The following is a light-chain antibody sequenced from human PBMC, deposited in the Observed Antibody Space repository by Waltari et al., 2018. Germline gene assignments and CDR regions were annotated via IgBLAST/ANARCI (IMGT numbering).Light chain of an antibody. V-gene: IGKV1-39*01. CDR1: QNIDDH. J-gene: IGKJ2*01. CDR3: QQTYSTPYT. Sequence: DIQMTQFPSSLSASVGDRVTITCRAAQNIDDHLHWYQQKPGKAPKLLIFAASSLQSGVPSRFSGSGSGTDFGLTVNSLQPEDFASYFCQQTYSTPYTFGQGTKLEIK. CDR2: AAS.